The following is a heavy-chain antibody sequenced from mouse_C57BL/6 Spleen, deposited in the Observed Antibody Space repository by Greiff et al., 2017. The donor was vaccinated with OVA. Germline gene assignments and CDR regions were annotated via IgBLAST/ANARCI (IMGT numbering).Heavy chain of an antibody. J-gene: IGHJ4*01. D-gene: IGHD4-1*01. CDR1: GFSLTSYG. Sequence: VQLQQSGPGLVQPSQSLSITCTVSGFSLTSYGVHWVRQSPGKGLEWLGVIWRGGSTDYNAAFMSRLSITKDNSKSQVFFKMNSLQADDTAIYYCAKRGNWDVNYYAMDYWGQGTSVTVSS. CDR3: AKRGNWDVNYYAMDY. CDR2: IWRGGST. V-gene: IGHV2-5*01.